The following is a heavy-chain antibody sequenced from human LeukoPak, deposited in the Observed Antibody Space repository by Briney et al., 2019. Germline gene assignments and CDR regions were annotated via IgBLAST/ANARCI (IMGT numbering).Heavy chain of an antibody. CDR3: ARRTSYGGNSNFDY. D-gene: IGHD4-23*01. CDR2: INHSGST. J-gene: IGHJ4*02. V-gene: IGHV4-34*01. Sequence: SETLSLTCAVYGGSFSGYYWSWIRQPPGKGLEWIGEINHSGSTNYNPSLKSRVTISVDTSKNQFSLKLSSVTAADTAVYYCARRTSYGGNSNFDYWGQGTLVTVSS. CDR1: GGSFSGYY.